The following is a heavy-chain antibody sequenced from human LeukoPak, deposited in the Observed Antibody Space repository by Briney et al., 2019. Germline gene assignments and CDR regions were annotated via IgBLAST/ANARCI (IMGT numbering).Heavy chain of an antibody. J-gene: IGHJ5*02. CDR3: ARAGSTRFNWFDP. V-gene: IGHV1-2*02. D-gene: IGHD2-15*01. CDR2: INPNSGGT. Sequence: ASLKVSCEASGYTFTGYYMHWVRQAPGQGLEWMGWINPNSGGTNYAQKFKGRVTMTRDTSISTAYMELSRLRSGDTAVYYCARAGSTRFNWFDPWGQATLVSVSS. CDR1: GYTFTGYY.